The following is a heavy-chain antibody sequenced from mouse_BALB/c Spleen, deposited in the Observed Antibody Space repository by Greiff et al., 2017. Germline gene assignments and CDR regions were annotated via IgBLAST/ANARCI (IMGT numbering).Heavy chain of an antibody. CDR1: GYTFTSYW. CDR2: IDPSDSET. V-gene: IGHV1-69*02. D-gene: IGHD3-3*01. J-gene: IGHJ1*01. CDR3: ARGDAFDV. Sequence: VQLQQPGAELVKPGAPVKLSCKASGYTFTSYWMNWVKQRPGRGLEWIGRIDPSDSETHYNQKFKDKATLTVDKSSSTAYIQLSSLTSEDSAVYYCARGDAFDVWGAGTTVTVSS.